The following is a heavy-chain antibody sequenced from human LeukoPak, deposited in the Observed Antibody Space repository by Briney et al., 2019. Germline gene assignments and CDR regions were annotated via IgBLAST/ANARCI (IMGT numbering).Heavy chain of an antibody. V-gene: IGHV5-51*01. CDR3: ARADQLRWFGDPRRPYYYGMDV. CDR1: GHSFNDQW. CDR2: IYPGDSYT. Sequence: DSLKISYKPCGHSFNDQWNGGGRQPPGKGQEWMGIIYPGDSYTRYTPSFQGQVTISADKSISTAYLQWSSLKASDIAMYYCARADQLRWFGDPRRPYYYGMDVWGQGTTVTVSS. J-gene: IGHJ6*02. D-gene: IGHD3-10*01.